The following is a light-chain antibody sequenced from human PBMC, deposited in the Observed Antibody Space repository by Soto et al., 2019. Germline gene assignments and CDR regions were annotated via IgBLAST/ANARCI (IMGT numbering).Light chain of an antibody. J-gene: IGLJ2*01. V-gene: IGLV1-40*01. CDR1: SSNIGAGYD. Sequence: QSVLTQPPSVSGAPGQRVTISCTGGSSNIGAGYDVHWYQQLPGTAPKLLIYGNSNRPSWVPDRFSGSKSGTSASLAITGLQADDEAAYYCQSYDNSLRGYVLFGGGTKLTVL. CDR3: QSYDNSLRGYVL. CDR2: GNS.